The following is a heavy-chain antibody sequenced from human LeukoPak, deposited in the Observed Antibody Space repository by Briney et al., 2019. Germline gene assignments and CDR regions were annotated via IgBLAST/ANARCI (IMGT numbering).Heavy chain of an antibody. CDR1: GFTFSNYA. CDR2: IDASGAST. CDR3: AKLTQN. Sequence: GGSLRLSCAASGFTFSNYAMSWVRQAPGKGLEWVSAIDASGASTFYADSVKGRFTISRDNSKNTLYLQMNSLRAEDTALYFCAKLTQNWGQGTLVTVSS. D-gene: IGHD3-9*01. V-gene: IGHV3-23*01. J-gene: IGHJ4*02.